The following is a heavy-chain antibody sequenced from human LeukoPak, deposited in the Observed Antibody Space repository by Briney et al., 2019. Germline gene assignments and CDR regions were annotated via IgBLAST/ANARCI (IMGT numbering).Heavy chain of an antibody. Sequence: PSGTLSLTCAVSGGSISSSNWRSWVRQPPGKGLEWIGVIYHSGSPNYNPCLKSRVTISVDQSKNQFSLKLSSVTAADTAVYYCATRDSGYGGGDYWGQGTLVTVSS. CDR2: IYHSGSP. J-gene: IGHJ4*02. CDR3: ATRDSGYGGGDY. CDR1: GGSISSSNW. D-gene: IGHD5-12*01. V-gene: IGHV4-4*02.